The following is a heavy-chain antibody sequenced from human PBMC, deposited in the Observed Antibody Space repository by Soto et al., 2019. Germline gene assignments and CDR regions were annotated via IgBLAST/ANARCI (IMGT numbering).Heavy chain of an antibody. CDR3: VRGGGGGLFEH. CDR2: ISPKSTYR. Sequence: VGSLRLSCPTSGFPFSDYYMSWIRQAPGKGLEWLSHISPKSTYRNYADSVKGRFTISRDNTKSSLFLQMNSLGVEDTAVYYCVRGGGGGLFEHWGQGVLVTVSS. J-gene: IGHJ4*02. V-gene: IGHV3-11*06. D-gene: IGHD2-21*01. CDR1: GFPFSDYY.